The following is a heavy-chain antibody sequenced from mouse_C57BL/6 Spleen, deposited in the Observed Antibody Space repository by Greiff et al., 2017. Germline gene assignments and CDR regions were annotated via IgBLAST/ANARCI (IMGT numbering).Heavy chain of an antibody. D-gene: IGHD1-1*01. Sequence: VQLQQPGTELVKPGASVKLSCKASGYTFTSYWMHWVKQRPGQGLEWIGNINPSNGGTNYNEKFKSKATLTVDKSSSTAYMQLSSLTSEDSAVYYCAREITTVVATDWYFDVWGTGTTVTVSS. CDR3: AREITTVVATDWYFDV. V-gene: IGHV1-53*01. CDR2: INPSNGGT. CDR1: GYTFTSYW. J-gene: IGHJ1*03.